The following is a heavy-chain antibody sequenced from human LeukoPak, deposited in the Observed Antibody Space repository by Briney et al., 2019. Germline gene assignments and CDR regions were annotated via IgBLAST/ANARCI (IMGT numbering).Heavy chain of an antibody. CDR2: ISPHSHTT. Sequence: ASVKVSCKASGYTFNNYFISWVRQAPGRGLEWVGWISPHSHTTHYAEKVQGRVTMTSDTSTTTVYMELRSLISDGTAVYFCARGQSMYYWGQGTPVTVSS. CDR3: ARGQSMYY. D-gene: IGHD2-8*01. J-gene: IGHJ4*02. CDR1: GYTFNNYF. V-gene: IGHV1-18*01.